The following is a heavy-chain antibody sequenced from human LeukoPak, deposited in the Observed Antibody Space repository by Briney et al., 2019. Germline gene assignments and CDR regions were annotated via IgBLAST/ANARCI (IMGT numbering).Heavy chain of an antibody. CDR2: ISAYNGNK. CDR3: ARGLAVAGPSRPLGY. D-gene: IGHD6-19*01. J-gene: IGHJ4*02. Sequence: ASVKVSCKASGYTFTNYGISWVRQAPGQGLDWMGWISAYNGNKVYAQELQGRVTMTRNTSISTAYMELSSLRSEDTAVYYCARGLAVAGPSRPLGYWGQGTLVTVSS. V-gene: IGHV1-18*01. CDR1: GYTFTNYG.